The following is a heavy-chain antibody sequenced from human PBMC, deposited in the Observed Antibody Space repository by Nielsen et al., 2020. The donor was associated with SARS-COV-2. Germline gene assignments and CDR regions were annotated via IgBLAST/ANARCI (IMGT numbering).Heavy chain of an antibody. CDR2: INPSGGSA. D-gene: IGHD1-20*01. Sequence: ASVKVSCKASGYTFTSHYMHWVRQAPGQGLEWMGIINPSGGSASYAKKFQGRVTMTRDTSTSTVYMELSSLRSEDTAVYYCARDPYNWNDAFDIWGQGTMVTVSS. CDR3: ARDPYNWNDAFDI. J-gene: IGHJ3*02. V-gene: IGHV1-46*01. CDR1: GYTFTSHY.